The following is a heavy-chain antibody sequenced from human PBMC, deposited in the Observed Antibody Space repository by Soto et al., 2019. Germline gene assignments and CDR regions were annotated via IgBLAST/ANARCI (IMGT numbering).Heavy chain of an antibody. CDR2: IKSKTDGGTT. V-gene: IGHV3-15*07. CDR1: GFTFTNAW. CDR3: STDSYSTIIIVRFDY. J-gene: IGHJ4*01. D-gene: IGHD3-22*01. Sequence: GSLRLSCAASGFTFTNAWINWVRQAPGKGLEWVGRIKSKTDGGTTDYAEPVKGRFAISRDDSNNMVYLQMNSLKIEDTAVYYCSTDSYSTIIIVRFDYWGHGTLVTVSS.